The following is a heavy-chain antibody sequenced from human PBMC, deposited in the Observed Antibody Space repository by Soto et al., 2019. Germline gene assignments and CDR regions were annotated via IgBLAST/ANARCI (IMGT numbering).Heavy chain of an antibody. J-gene: IGHJ6*02. Sequence: GGSLRLSCAASGFTFSSYAMSWVRQAPGKGLECISAISGRGSTTYHADSVKGRFTISRDNSKNTLYLQMSSLRAEDTAIYYCAKEMVEGAARYHYYGMDVWGQGTTVTVSS. CDR3: AKEMVEGAARYHYYGMDV. D-gene: IGHD2-15*01. CDR2: ISGRGSTT. CDR1: GFTFSSYA. V-gene: IGHV3-23*01.